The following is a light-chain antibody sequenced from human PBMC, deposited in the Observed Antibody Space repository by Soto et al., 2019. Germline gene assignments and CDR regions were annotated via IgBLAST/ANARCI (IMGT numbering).Light chain of an antibody. CDR3: QQHGQWPIT. V-gene: IGKV3D-15*01. CDR1: QSVNSN. CDR2: GIS. J-gene: IGKJ5*01. Sequence: EIVMTQSPATLSVSPGERATLSWRSSQSVNSNYLAWYQQKPGQAPRLLIYGISKRATDIPDRFSGSGSGTEFTLTISSLQPEDFATYYCQQHGQWPITFGQGTRLENK.